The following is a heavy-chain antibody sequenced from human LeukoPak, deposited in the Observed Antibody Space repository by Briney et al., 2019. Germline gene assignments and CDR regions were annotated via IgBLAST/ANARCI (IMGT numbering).Heavy chain of an antibody. J-gene: IGHJ5*02. D-gene: IGHD3-9*01. CDR2: ISYRGST. CDR3: ARGFDGVAGWFDP. V-gene: IGHV4-59*01. CDR1: GGSISGYY. Sequence: SETLSLTCTVSGGSISGYYWSWLRQPPGKGLEWIAYISYRGSTKYNPSLKSRVTISVDTSKNQFSLKLSSVVAADTAVYYCARGFDGVAGWFDPWGQGTLVTVSS.